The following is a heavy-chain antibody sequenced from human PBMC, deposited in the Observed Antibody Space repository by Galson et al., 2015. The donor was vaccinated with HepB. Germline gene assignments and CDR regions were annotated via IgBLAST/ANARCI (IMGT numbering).Heavy chain of an antibody. J-gene: IGHJ4*02. V-gene: IGHV2-26*01. D-gene: IGHD6-6*01. Sequence: PALVKPTQTLTLTCTVSGSSLSNARMGVSWIRQPPGKALEWLAHIFSNDEKSYSTSLKSRLTISKDTSKSQVVLTMTNMDPVDTATYYCARTSSSIAARPFDYWGQGTLVTVSS. CDR1: GSSLSNARMG. CDR3: ARTSSSIAARPFDY. CDR2: IFSNDEK.